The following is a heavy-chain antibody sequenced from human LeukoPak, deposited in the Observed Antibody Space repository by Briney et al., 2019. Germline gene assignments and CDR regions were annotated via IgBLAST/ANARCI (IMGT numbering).Heavy chain of an antibody. CDR2: IYYSGIT. CDR3: AIRSGWQRSCFFDF. D-gene: IGHD1-26*01. CDR1: GGSISSYS. V-gene: IGHV4-59*08. J-gene: IGHJ4*02. Sequence: SETLSLTCTVSGGSISSYSCNWIRQPPGRGLEWIGDIYYSGITNYNSSLKSRVTISVDTSKNQFSLRLSSVTAADTAMYFCAIRSGWQRSCFFDFWGQGNLVTVSS.